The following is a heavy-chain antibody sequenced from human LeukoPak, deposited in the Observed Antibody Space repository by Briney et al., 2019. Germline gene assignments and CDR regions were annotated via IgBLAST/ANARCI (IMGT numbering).Heavy chain of an antibody. CDR3: ARDYVVIDAPDGFDI. CDR1: GFTFSDNY. J-gene: IGHJ3*02. D-gene: IGHD2-15*01. V-gene: IGHV3-11*04. Sequence: GGPLSLSCAASGFTFSDNYLGWFGQPPGRGREWVSYISSSSSIIYYAASVKGRFNISRDNAKKSLYLQMDRLRAEDTAVYYCARDYVVIDAPDGFDIWGQGTMVTVS. CDR2: ISSSSSII.